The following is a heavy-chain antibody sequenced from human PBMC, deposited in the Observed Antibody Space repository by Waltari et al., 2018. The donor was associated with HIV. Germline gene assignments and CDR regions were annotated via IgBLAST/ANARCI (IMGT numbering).Heavy chain of an antibody. V-gene: IGHV4-39*01. CDR2: IYYSGST. D-gene: IGHD3-22*01. CDR3: ARQSPVTMIVVAYYPSPWYFDL. CDR1: GGSISSSSYY. Sequence: QLQLQESGPGLVKPSETLSLTCTVSGGSISSSSYYWGWIRQPPGKGLEWIGSIYYSGSTYYNPSLKSRVTISVDTSKNQFSLKLSSVTAADTAVYYCARQSPVTMIVVAYYPSPWYFDLWGRGTLVTVSS. J-gene: IGHJ2*01.